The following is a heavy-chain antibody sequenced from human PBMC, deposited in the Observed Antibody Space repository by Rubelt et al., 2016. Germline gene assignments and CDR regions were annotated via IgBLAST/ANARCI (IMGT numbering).Heavy chain of an antibody. Sequence: GGGLVQPGGSLKLSCAASGFSLSGSAMHWVRQASGKGLEWVGHIRDGPNNYATLYAASVKGRFIISRDDSEKTAYLQMNSLRTEDTAIYYCTRAGRGLDVWGQGTTVTVFS. CDR3: TRAGRGLDV. CDR1: GFSLSGSA. V-gene: IGHV3-73*01. CDR2: IRDGPNNYAT. J-gene: IGHJ6*02. D-gene: IGHD3-10*01.